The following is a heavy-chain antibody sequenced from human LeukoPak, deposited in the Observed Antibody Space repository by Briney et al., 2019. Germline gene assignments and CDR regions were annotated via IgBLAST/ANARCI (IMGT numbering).Heavy chain of an antibody. CDR1: GFTFSSYD. J-gene: IGHJ4*02. Sequence: GGSLRLSCAASGFTFSSYDMHWIRQAPGKGLEWVAFIRYDESDKHYQDSVKGRFTISRDNSKNTLYLQMNSLRTEDTAVYHCARGLRSSSWYYFDYWGQGTLVTVSS. D-gene: IGHD6-13*01. CDR2: IRYDESDK. CDR3: ARGLRSSSWYYFDY. V-gene: IGHV3-30*02.